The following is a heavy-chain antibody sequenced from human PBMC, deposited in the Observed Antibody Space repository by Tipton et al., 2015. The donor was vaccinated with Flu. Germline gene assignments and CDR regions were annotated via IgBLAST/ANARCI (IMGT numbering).Heavy chain of an antibody. D-gene: IGHD3-10*01. V-gene: IGHV4-4*07. CDR3: ARGSGSGTHVMFDY. CDR1: GGSLSSFY. J-gene: IGHJ4*02. Sequence: TLSLTCTVSGGSLSSFYWSWIRQPAGKGLEYIGRIYSSGNTTYNPSFKSRVSMSIDASKSQFSLNLNSVTAADTAMYYCARGSGSGTHVMFDYWGQGTLVTVSS. CDR2: IYSSGNT.